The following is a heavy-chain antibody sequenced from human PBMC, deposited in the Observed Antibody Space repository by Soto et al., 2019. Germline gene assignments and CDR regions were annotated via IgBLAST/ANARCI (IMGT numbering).Heavy chain of an antibody. D-gene: IGHD2-2*01. V-gene: IGHV3-21*01. J-gene: IGHJ4*02. CDR1: GFTFSSYS. CDR2: ISSSSSYI. Sequence: EVQLVESGGGLVKPGGSLRLSCAASGFTFSSYSMNWVRQAPGKGLEWVSSISSSSSYIYYADSVKGRFTISRDNAKNSLYLQMNRLTAEDTAVYYCARVAILEAIVVVPAACDYWGQGTLVTVSS. CDR3: ARVAILEAIVVVPAACDY.